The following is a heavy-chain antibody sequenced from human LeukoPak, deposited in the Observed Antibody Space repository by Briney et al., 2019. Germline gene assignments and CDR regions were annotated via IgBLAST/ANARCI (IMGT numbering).Heavy chain of an antibody. V-gene: IGHV4-59*01. CDR3: ASHGSKGSGSSPHYYYMDV. CDR1: GGSISSYY. D-gene: IGHD3-10*01. Sequence: KSSETLSLTCTVSGGSISSYYWSWIRQPPGKGLEWIGYIYYSGSTNYNPSLKSRVTISVDTSKNQFSLKLSSVTAADTAVYYCASHGSKGSGSSPHYYYMDVWGKGTTVTISS. J-gene: IGHJ6*03. CDR2: IYYSGST.